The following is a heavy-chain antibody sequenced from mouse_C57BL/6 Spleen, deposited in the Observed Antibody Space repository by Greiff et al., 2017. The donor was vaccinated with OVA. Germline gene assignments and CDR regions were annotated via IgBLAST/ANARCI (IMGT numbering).Heavy chain of an antibody. CDR2: ISYDGSN. J-gene: IGHJ1*03. CDR1: GYSITSGYY. V-gene: IGHV3-6*01. CDR3: ARDDYAWYFDV. D-gene: IGHD1-1*02. Sequence: ESGPGLVKPSQSLSLTCSVTGYSITSGYYWNWIRQFPGNKLEWMGYISYDGSNNYNPSLKNRISITRDTSKNQFFLKLNSVTTEDTATYYCARDDYAWYFDVWGTGTTVTVSS.